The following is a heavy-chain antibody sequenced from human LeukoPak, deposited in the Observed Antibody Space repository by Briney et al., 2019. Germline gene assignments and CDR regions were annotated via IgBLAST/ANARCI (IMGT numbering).Heavy chain of an antibody. V-gene: IGHV5-51*01. J-gene: IGHJ3*02. CDR1: GYRFTSYW. CDR3: ARPSSVKYGSGSFPDAFDI. D-gene: IGHD3-10*01. Sequence: GESLKISCKGFGYRFTSYWIAWVRQMPGKGLEWMGIIYPGDSDTRYSPSFQGQVTISADKSISTAYLQWNSLKASDTAIYYCARPSSVKYGSGSFPDAFDIWGQGTTVTVSS. CDR2: IYPGDSDT.